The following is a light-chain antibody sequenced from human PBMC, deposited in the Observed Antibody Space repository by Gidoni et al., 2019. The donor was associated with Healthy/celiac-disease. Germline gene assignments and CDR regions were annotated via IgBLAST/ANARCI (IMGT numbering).Light chain of an antibody. CDR1: QSVSSSY. J-gene: IGKJ1*01. Sequence: PGERVTLSCRASQSVSSSYLTGYQQKPGQAHRLLIYGASTRATGIPARFSGSGAGTDCTLTISSLQPEDFAVYYCQQDYNVPTFGQGTKVEIK. V-gene: IGKV3D-7*01. CDR2: GAS. CDR3: QQDYNVPT.